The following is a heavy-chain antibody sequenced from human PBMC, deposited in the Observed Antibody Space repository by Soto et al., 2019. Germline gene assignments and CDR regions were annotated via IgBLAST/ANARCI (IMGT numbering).Heavy chain of an antibody. V-gene: IGHV5-51*01. CDR2: IYPGDSDT. CDR1: GYSFTSYW. CDR3: AGGGVRGVITRTRDYYGMDV. D-gene: IGHD3-10*01. J-gene: IGHJ6*02. Sequence: GESLKISCKGSGYSFTSYWIGWVRQMPGKGLEWMGIIYPGDSDTRYSPSFQGQVTISVDKSISTAYLQWSSLKASDTAMYYCAGGGVRGVITRTRDYYGMDVWGQGTTVTVSS.